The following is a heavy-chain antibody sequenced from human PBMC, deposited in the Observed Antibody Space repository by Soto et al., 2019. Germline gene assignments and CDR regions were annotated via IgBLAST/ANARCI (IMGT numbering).Heavy chain of an antibody. D-gene: IGHD2-21*01. CDR1: GFTFSSYG. Sequence: GGSLRLSCAASGFTFSSYGMHWVRQAPGKGLEWVAVISYDGSNKYYADSVKGRFTISRDNSKNTLYLQMNSLRAEDTAVYYCAKYGGERHAAFDIWCLGTIVT. CDR2: ISYDGSNK. V-gene: IGHV3-30*18. J-gene: IGHJ3*02. CDR3: AKYGGERHAAFDI.